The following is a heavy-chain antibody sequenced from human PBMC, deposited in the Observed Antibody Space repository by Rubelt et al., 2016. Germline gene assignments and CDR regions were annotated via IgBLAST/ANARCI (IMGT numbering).Heavy chain of an antibody. CDR2: IVVGSGNT. V-gene: IGHV1-58*02. D-gene: IGHD1-1*01. Sequence: QMQLVQSGPEVKKPGTSVKVSCKASGFTFTSSAMQWVRQARGQRLEWIGWIVVGSGNTNYAQKFQERVTITRDMSTSTAYMELSSLRSEDTAVYYCAAETSVGWNDNTNWFDPWGQGTLVTVSS. CDR1: GFTFTSSA. J-gene: IGHJ5*02. CDR3: AAETSVGWNDNTNWFDP.